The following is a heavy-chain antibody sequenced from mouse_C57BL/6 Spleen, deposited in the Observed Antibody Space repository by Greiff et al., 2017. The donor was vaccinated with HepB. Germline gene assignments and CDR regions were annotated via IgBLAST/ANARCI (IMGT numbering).Heavy chain of an antibody. CDR1: GYTFTGYW. Sequence: VQLQQSGAELMKPGASVKLSCKATGYTFTGYWIEWVKQSPGHGLEWIGELLPGSGSTNYNEKFNGKATFTADTSSNTAYLQISGLTTEDSAIYYCARFYGSRPDWDLDVWGTGTTVNVAS. CDR3: ARFYGSRPDWDLDV. CDR2: LLPGSGST. D-gene: IGHD1-1*01. J-gene: IGHJ1*03. V-gene: IGHV1-9*01.